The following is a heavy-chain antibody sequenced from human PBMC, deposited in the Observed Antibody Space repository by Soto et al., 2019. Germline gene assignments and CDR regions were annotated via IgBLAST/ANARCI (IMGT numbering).Heavy chain of an antibody. Sequence: VGSLRLSCAASGFTFSSYSMNWVRQAPGKGLEWVSSISSSSSYIYYADSVKGRFTISRDNAKNSLYLQMNSPRAEDTAVYYCARSPSDLSSGYLAYWGQGTLVTVS. CDR3: ARSPSDLSSGYLAY. CDR1: GFTFSSYS. J-gene: IGHJ4*02. D-gene: IGHD3-22*01. CDR2: ISSSSSYI. V-gene: IGHV3-21*01.